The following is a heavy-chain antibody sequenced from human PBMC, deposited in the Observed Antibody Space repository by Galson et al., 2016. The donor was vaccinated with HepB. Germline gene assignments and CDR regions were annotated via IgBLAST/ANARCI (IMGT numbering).Heavy chain of an antibody. CDR1: GGSVSSGSYY. Sequence: SETLSLTCTVSGGSVSSGSYYWSWIRQPPGKGLEWIGYIYYSGSTNHNPSLKSRVTISVDTSKPQFSLKLSSVTAADPAVYYCARVPITGGGYYYYGMDVWGQGTTVTVSS. CDR3: ARVPITGGGYYYYGMDV. J-gene: IGHJ6*02. CDR2: IYYSGST. V-gene: IGHV4-61*01. D-gene: IGHD3-16*01.